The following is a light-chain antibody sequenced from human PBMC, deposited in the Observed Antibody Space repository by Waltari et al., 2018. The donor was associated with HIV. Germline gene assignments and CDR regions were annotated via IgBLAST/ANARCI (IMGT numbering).Light chain of an antibody. CDR2: DAS. Sequence: EVVMTQSPATLGVSPGERVTLSCRTSQNVKSNLAWYQQKPGEAPRLLIRDASTTTSGVAARFSGSGSGTDFTLTISSLQSEDFAVYYCQQYYHWPRTFGQGTRV. J-gene: IGKJ1*01. V-gene: IGKV3D-15*01. CDR1: QNVKSN. CDR3: QQYYHWPRT.